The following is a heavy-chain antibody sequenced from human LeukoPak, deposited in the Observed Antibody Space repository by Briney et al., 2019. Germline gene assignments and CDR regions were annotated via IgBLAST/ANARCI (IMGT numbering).Heavy chain of an antibody. V-gene: IGHV3-20*04. CDR3: ARYQDSSGYYYVEYYYYYYGMDV. CDR1: GLTFDDYG. J-gene: IGHJ6*02. Sequence: RPGGSLRLSCVASGLTFDDYGMSWVRQAPGKGLEWVSGINWNGGTTTYADSVKGRFTISRDNAKNSLYLQMNSLRDEDTAVYYCARYQDSSGYYYVEYYYYYYGMDVWGQGTTVTVSS. CDR2: INWNGGTT. D-gene: IGHD3-22*01.